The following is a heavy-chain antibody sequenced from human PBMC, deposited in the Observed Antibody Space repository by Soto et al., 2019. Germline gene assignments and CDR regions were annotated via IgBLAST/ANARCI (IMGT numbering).Heavy chain of an antibody. CDR1: GSSINSSGYY. Sequence: SETLSLTCTVSGSSINSSGYYWGWIRQPPGKGLEWIGSMFYGVSTYYNPSLKSRVTVSVDTSKNQFSLNLRSVTAADTAVYYCARLPSRHWVDDWGQGTLVTVSS. J-gene: IGHJ4*02. CDR2: MFYGVST. CDR3: ARLPSRHWVDD. D-gene: IGHD3-16*01. V-gene: IGHV4-39*01.